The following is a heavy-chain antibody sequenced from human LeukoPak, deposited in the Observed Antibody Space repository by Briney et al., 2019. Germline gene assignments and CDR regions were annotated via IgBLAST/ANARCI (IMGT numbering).Heavy chain of an antibody. CDR3: ARGASYYYYYMDG. CDR1: GGSISSHY. CDR2: IYYSGST. V-gene: IGHV4-59*11. J-gene: IGHJ6*03. Sequence: KPSETLSLTCTVSGGSISSHYWSWIRQPPGKGLEWNGNIYYSGSTNYNPSLKSRVTISVDTSKNQFSLKLSSVTAADTAVYYCARGASYYYYYMDGWGKGTTVTVSS.